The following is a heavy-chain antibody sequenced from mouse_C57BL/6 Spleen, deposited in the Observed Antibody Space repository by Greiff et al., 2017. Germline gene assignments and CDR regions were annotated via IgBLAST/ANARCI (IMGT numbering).Heavy chain of an antibody. V-gene: IGHV3-6*01. D-gene: IGHD1-1*01. CDR1: GYSITSGYY. J-gene: IGHJ1*03. CDR3: ASPGSKSYWYFDV. CDR2: ISYDGSN. Sequence: EVQLQQSGPGLVKPSQSLSLTCSVTGYSITSGYYWNWIRQFPGNKLEWMGYISYDGSNNYNPSLKNRISITRDTSKNQFFLKLNSVTTEDTATYYCASPGSKSYWYFDVWGTGTTVTVSS.